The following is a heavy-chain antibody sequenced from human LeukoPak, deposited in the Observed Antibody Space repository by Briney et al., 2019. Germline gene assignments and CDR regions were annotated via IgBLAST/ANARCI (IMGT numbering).Heavy chain of an antibody. J-gene: IGHJ4*02. V-gene: IGHV3-23*01. Sequence: GGSLRLSCAASGFTFSSYAMSWVRQAPGKGLEWVSAISGSGGSTYYAVSVKGRFTISRENANNSLYLQMNSLRDGDTGVYYCARGGNGDYTYYFDSWGQGSLVTVSS. CDR3: ARGGNGDYTYYFDS. CDR1: GFTFSSYA. CDR2: ISGSGGST. D-gene: IGHD4-17*01.